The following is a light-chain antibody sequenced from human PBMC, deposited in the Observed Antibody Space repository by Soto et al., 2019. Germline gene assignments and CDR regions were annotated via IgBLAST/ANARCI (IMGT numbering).Light chain of an antibody. Sequence: EIVMTQPSLSAAVTLGQPASISCRSRQSLVHSDGNTYLSWLHVGPGQSPRPLIYKVSNRFPGVPDRVTGSGAETEFTLKISRVEGEDVGTYFCTQNTHVPLTFGGGTKVEV. V-gene: IGKV2-24*01. CDR1: QSLVHSDGNTY. CDR3: TQNTHVPLT. J-gene: IGKJ4*01. CDR2: KVS.